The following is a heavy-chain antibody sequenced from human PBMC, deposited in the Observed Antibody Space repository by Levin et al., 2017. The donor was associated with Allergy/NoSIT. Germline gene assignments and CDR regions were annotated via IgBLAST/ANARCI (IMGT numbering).Heavy chain of an antibody. J-gene: IGHJ6*02. CDR3: ARDDDFWSGYPSAYYGMDV. V-gene: IGHV1-69*06. Sequence: SVKVSCKASGGTFSSYAISWVRQAPGQGLEWMGGIIPIFGTANYAQKFQGRVTITADKSTSTAYMELSSLRSEDTAVYYCARDDDFWSGYPSAYYGMDVWGQGTTVTVSS. D-gene: IGHD3-3*01. CDR1: GGTFSSYA. CDR2: IIPIFGTA.